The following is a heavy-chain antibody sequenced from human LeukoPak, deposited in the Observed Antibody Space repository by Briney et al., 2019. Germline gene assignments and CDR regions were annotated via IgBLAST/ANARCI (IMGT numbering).Heavy chain of an antibody. Sequence: SETLSLTCTVSGGSISSYYWSWIRQPPGKGLEWIGYIYTSGSTNYNPSLKSRVTISVDTSKNQFSLKLSSVTAADTAVYYCARGGLVGPTQFDYWGQGTLVTVSS. J-gene: IGHJ4*02. CDR3: ARGGLVGPTQFDY. CDR1: GGSISSYY. CDR2: IYTSGST. D-gene: IGHD1-26*01. V-gene: IGHV4-4*09.